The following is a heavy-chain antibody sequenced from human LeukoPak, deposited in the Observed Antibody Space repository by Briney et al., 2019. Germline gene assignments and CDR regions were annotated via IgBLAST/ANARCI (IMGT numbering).Heavy chain of an antibody. CDR2: ISAYNGNT. D-gene: IGHD6-19*01. CDR1: GYTFTSYD. Sequence: ASVKVSCKASGYTFTSYDINWVRRAPGQGLEWMGWISAYNGNTNYAQKLQGRVTMTTDTSTSTAYMELRSLRSDDTAVYYCARAGIAVAGYYGMDVWGQGTTVTVSS. V-gene: IGHV1-18*01. CDR3: ARAGIAVAGYYGMDV. J-gene: IGHJ6*02.